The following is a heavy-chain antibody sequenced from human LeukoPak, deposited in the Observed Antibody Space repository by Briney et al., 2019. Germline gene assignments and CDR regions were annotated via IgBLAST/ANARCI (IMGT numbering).Heavy chain of an antibody. D-gene: IGHD4-17*01. CDR2: IKQDGSEK. J-gene: IGHJ4*02. Sequence: PGGSLRLSCAASGFTFSSYWMSWVRQAPGKGLEWVANIKQDGSEKNYVDSVKGRFTISRDNAKNSLYLQMDSLRAGDTAVYYCERDSGTTVTLGEPDYWGQGTLVTVSS. V-gene: IGHV3-7*01. CDR1: GFTFSSYW. CDR3: ERDSGTTVTLGEPDY.